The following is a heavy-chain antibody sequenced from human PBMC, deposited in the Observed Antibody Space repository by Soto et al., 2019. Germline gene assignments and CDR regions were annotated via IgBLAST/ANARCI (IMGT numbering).Heavy chain of an antibody. CDR3: ARDTSKYFDF. V-gene: IGHV1-18*01. Sequence: ASVKVSCKTSGYTFNTYCISWLLQAPGQGLEWIGWISTYNGNTNYVPKFQGRITMTTDTSTSTAYMELRSLRSDDTALYFCARDTSKYFDFWGQGTPVTVSS. CDR2: ISTYNGNT. J-gene: IGHJ4*02. D-gene: IGHD2-2*01. CDR1: GYTFNTYC.